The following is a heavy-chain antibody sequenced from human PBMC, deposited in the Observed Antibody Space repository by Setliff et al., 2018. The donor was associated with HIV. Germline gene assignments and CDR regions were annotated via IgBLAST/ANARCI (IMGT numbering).Heavy chain of an antibody. V-gene: IGHV4-34*01. CDR2: INHSGST. J-gene: IGHJ6*02. Sequence: PSETLSLTCAVYGGSFSGYYWSWIRQPPGKGLEWIGEINHSGSTNYNPSLKSRVTISVDTSKNQFSLKLSSVTAADTAVYYCASRIYYYDSNNFDWLRSYRHYYGMDVWGQGTTVTVSS. CDR1: GGSFSGYY. CDR3: ASRIYYYDSNNFDWLRSYRHYYGMDV. D-gene: IGHD3-9*01.